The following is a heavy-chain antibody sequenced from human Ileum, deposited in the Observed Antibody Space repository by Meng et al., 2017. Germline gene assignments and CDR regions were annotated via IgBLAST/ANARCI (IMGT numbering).Heavy chain of an antibody. CDR2: ISHSGSA. Sequence: VQLTASGPGLVRLSGTLSLTCPVSSGSISSNTYWSWVRQPPGKGLEWIGQISHSGSAYYNPSLKSRVTMSVDKSKSQFSLMLTSVTAADTAIYYCARHGGYSQDFWGQGTLVTVSS. J-gene: IGHJ4*02. CDR1: SGSISSNTY. CDR3: ARHGGYSQDF. V-gene: IGHV4-4*02. D-gene: IGHD4-23*01.